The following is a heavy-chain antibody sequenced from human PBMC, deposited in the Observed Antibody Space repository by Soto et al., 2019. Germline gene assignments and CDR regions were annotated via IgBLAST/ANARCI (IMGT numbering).Heavy chain of an antibody. V-gene: IGHV4-34*01. D-gene: IGHD3-3*01. CDR2: INHSGST. CDR3: ALGVRMRITIFGVVQNWFDP. CDR1: GGSFSGYY. Sequence: QVQLQQWGAGLLKPSETLSLTCAVYGGSFSGYYWSWIRKPPGKGLEWIGGINHSGSTNYNPSLKRRITTSIDTSKNQFSLKLSSVTAADTAVYYCALGVRMRITIFGVVQNWFDPWGQGTLVTVSS. J-gene: IGHJ5*02.